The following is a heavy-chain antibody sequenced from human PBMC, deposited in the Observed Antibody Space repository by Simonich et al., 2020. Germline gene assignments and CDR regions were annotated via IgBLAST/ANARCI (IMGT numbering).Heavy chain of an antibody. J-gene: IGHJ2*01. CDR2: INPNSGGT. CDR3: ARDELGIQHWYFDL. V-gene: IGHV1-2*02. CDR1: GYTFTGYY. Sequence: QVQLVQSGAEVKKPGASVKVSCKASGYTFTGYYMHWVRQAPGKGLGLKRWINPNSGGTNYAQKFQGRVTMTRDTSISTAYMELSRLRSDDTAVYYCARDELGIQHWYFDLWGRGTLVTVSS. D-gene: IGHD7-27*01.